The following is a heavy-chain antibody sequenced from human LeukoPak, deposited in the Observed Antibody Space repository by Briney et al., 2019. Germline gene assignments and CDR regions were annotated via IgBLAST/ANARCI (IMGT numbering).Heavy chain of an antibody. CDR1: GGSISDIDFY. D-gene: IGHD2-15*01. CDR3: ARGLGFCSGGNCYPSNGVDV. CDR2: IYYGGNT. J-gene: IGHJ6*02. V-gene: IGHV4-39*07. Sequence: PSETLSLTCAVSGGSISDIDFYWSWIRQPPGKGLEWIGFIYYGGNTYYNPSLKNRATILIDTSKKQISLDLYSVTAADTAVYYCARGLGFCSGGNCYPSNGVDVWGQGTTVSISS.